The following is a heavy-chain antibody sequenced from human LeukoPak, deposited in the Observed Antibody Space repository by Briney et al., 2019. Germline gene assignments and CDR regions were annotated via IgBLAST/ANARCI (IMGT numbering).Heavy chain of an antibody. CDR3: ARGGDCSGGSCYLGPFDY. J-gene: IGHJ4*02. Sequence: PGRSLRLSCAASGLTFSSYAMHWVRQAPGKGLEWVAVISYDGSNKYYADSVKGRFTISRDNSKNTLYLQMNSLRAEDTAVYYCARGGDCSGGSCYLGPFDYWGQGTLVTVSS. D-gene: IGHD2-15*01. CDR2: ISYDGSNK. V-gene: IGHV3-30*04. CDR1: GLTFSSYA.